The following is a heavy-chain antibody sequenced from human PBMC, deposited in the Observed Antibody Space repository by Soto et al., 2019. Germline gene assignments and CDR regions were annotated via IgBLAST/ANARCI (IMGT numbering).Heavy chain of an antibody. D-gene: IGHD3-3*01. CDR1: GYTFSSYD. J-gene: IGHJ4*02. CDR2: ISGYNGNT. V-gene: IGHV1-18*01. CDR3: ARGGSSSSSGFDY. Sequence: EASVKVSCKASGYTFSSYDISWVRQAPGQGLEWMGWISGYNGNTNYAQKFQGRVTVTTDTYTSTAHMELTSLRSDETAVYYCARGGSSSSSGFDYWGQGTPVTVSS.